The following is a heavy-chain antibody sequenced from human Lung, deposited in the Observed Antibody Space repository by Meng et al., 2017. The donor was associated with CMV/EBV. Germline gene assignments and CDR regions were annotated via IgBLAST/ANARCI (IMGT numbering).Heavy chain of an antibody. CDR3: ARPIEGIRETLDY. V-gene: IGHV3-7*01. D-gene: IGHD3-10*01. J-gene: IGHJ4*02. CDR2: INEDGTDK. CDR1: GFTVTRNW. Sequence: GESXKISXAASGFTVTRNWMTWVRQAPGKGLEWVANINEDGTDKNYLDSVKGRFTISRDNVKKSVYMQMNTLRGEDTAVYYCARPIEGIRETLDYWGQGTLVTVSS.